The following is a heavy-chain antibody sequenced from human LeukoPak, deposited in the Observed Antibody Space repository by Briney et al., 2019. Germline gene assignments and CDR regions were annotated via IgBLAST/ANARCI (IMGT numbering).Heavy chain of an antibody. CDR2: IDYDSSHI. CDR3: ARDPLRYLRVGHYDY. CDR1: GFTFSNSA. Sequence: GGSLRLSCAPSGFTFSNSAMNWVRQVPGKGLEWVSSIDYDSSHIYYAASVRGRFTISRDNARNSMYLQMNSLRVEDTAVYYCARDPLRYLRVGHYDYWGQGTLVAASS. V-gene: IGHV3-21*01. D-gene: IGHD3-9*01. J-gene: IGHJ4*02.